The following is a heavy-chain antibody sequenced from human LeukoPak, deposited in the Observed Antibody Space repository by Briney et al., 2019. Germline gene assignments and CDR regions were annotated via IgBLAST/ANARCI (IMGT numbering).Heavy chain of an antibody. CDR2: INQDGSEK. Sequence: GGSLRLSCVVSGFTFSSYWLSWVRQAPGKGLEWVANINQDGSEKYYVDSVKGRFTISRDNAKNSLYLQMNSLRAEDTAVYYCARVSLYANIVATIGGDLDYWGQGPLVTVSS. J-gene: IGHJ4*02. D-gene: IGHD5-12*01. CDR1: GFTFSSYW. CDR3: ARVSLYANIVATIGGDLDY. V-gene: IGHV3-7*01.